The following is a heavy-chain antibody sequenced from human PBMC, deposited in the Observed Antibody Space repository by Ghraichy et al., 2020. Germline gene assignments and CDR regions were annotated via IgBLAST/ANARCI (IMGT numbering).Heavy chain of an antibody. CDR1: ALTFSTCA. V-gene: IGHV3-23*01. CDR2: ISGSGGST. CDR3: AKDRISSTFCYEFGY. J-gene: IGHJ4*02. D-gene: IGHD2-2*01. Sequence: GGSLRLSCAASALTFSTCAMSWVRQAPGKGLEWVSAISGSGGSTYYADSVKGRFTISRDNSKSTLYLQMNSLRAEDTAVYYCAKDRISSTFCYEFGYWGQGNLVTVSS.